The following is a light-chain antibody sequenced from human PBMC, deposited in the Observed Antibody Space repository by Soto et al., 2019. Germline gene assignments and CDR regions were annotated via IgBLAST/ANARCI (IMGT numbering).Light chain of an antibody. V-gene: IGKV1-17*01. CDR3: LEHNNYRWT. CDR2: EAS. J-gene: IGKJ1*01. CDR1: QGIRND. Sequence: DIQMTQSPSSLSASVGDRVTITCRASQGIRNDLGWYQQKPGKAPKRLIYEASSLQSGVPSRFSGSGSGTEFALAISRLQPEGFTTYYCLEHNNYRWTLSQGTKVDIK.